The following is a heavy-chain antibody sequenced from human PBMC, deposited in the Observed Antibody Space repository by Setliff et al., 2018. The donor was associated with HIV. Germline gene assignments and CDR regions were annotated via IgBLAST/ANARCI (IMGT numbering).Heavy chain of an antibody. CDR2: ISYSGDST. V-gene: IGHV3-23*01. CDR1: GFTFSSYG. J-gene: IGHJ6*03. D-gene: IGHD6-25*01. Sequence: GGSLRLSCTASGFTFSSYGMSWVRQAPGKGLEWVSGISYSGDSTYYADSVRGRFTISRDNAKNSVYLQMNSLRSDDTAVYYCARWVDDNSEGSYYHYMDVWGNGASVTVSS. CDR3: ARWVDDNSEGSYYHYMDV.